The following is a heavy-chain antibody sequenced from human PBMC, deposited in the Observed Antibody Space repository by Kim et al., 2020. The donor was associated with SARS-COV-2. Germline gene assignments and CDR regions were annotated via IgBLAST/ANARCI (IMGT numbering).Heavy chain of an antibody. CDR3: ARESTDYVYYGSGSYLYYFDY. V-gene: IGHV1-46*01. CDR2: INPSGGST. CDR1: GYTFTSYY. D-gene: IGHD3-10*01. J-gene: IGHJ4*02. Sequence: ASVKVSCKASGYTFTSYYMHWVRQAPGQGLEWMGIINPSGGSTSYAQKFQGRVTMTRDTSTSTVYMELSSLRSEDTAVYYCARESTDYVYYGSGSYLYYFDYWGQGTLVTVSS.